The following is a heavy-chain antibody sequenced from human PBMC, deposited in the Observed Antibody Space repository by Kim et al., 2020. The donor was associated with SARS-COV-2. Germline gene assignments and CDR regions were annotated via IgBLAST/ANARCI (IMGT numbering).Heavy chain of an antibody. J-gene: IGHJ2*01. CDR2: IYYSGST. D-gene: IGHD3-3*01. V-gene: IGHV4-59*01. CDR1: GGSISSYY. Sequence: SETLSLTCTVSGGSISSYYWSWIRQPPGKGLEWIGYIYYSGSTNYNPSLKSRVTISVDTSKNQFSLKLSSVTAADTAVYYCARDLGGRQYYDFWSGQVSGYWYFDLWGRGTLVTVSS. CDR3: ARDLGGRQYYDFWSGQVSGYWYFDL.